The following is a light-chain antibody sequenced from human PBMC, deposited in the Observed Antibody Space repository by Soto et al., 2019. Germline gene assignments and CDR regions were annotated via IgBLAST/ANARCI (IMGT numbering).Light chain of an antibody. CDR2: AAS. Sequence: AIQMTQSPSSLSASVGDRVNITCRASQDIRNDLGWYQQKQGKAPNLLIFAASRLQVGVPSRFSGSGSGTDFTLTISSLQPEDFATYFCLQNYNYPHTFGPGTKVDI. CDR3: LQNYNYPHT. CDR1: QDIRND. J-gene: IGKJ3*01. V-gene: IGKV1-6*01.